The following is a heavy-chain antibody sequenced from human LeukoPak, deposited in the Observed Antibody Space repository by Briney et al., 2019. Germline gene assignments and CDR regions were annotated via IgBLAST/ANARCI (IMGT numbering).Heavy chain of an antibody. CDR3: VKDPRDTYGTNWFVS. V-gene: IGHV3-23*01. J-gene: IGHJ5*01. CDR1: GFSFGNYP. D-gene: IGHD2-21*01. CDR2: ISGTGGAT. Sequence: GGPLRLPCVASGFSFGNYPISWARRAPGKGLKWVSQISGTGGATWYAGFARDRFTISRDNSKKTLYLQMSGLRVEDTAMYYCVKDPRDTYGTNWFVSWGQGTLLIVSS.